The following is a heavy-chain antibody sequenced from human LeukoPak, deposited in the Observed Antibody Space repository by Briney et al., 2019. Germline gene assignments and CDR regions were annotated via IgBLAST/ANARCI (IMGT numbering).Heavy chain of an antibody. CDR2: INPNSGGT. CDR1: GYTFTGYH. D-gene: IGHD2-15*01. J-gene: IGHJ4*02. V-gene: IGHV1-2*02. Sequence: GASVKVSCKASGYTFTGYHMHWVRQAPGQGLEWMGWINPNSGGTNYAQKFQGRVTMTRDTSISTAYMELSRLRSDDTAVYYCARDPELGYCSGGSCYSLDDYWGQGTLVTVSS. CDR3: ARDPELGYCSGGSCYSLDDY.